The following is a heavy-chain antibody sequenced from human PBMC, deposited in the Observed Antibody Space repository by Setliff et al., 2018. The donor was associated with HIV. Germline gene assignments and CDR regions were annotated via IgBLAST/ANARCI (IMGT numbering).Heavy chain of an antibody. V-gene: IGHV4-59*01. CDR3: ARNPCSGGSCPDAFDI. Sequence: SEALSLTCTVSGGSISSYYWSWIRQPPGKGLEWIGYIYCSGSTNYNPSLKSRVTISVDTSKNQFSLKLSSVTAADTAVYYCARNPCSGGSCPDAFDIWDQGTMVTVS. CDR1: GGSISSYY. CDR2: IYCSGST. J-gene: IGHJ3*02. D-gene: IGHD2-15*01.